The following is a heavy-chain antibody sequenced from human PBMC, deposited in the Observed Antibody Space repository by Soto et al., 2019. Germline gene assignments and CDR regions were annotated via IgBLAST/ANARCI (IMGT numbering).Heavy chain of an antibody. CDR3: ARGIGQWLREGWFDP. D-gene: IGHD6-19*01. Sequence: SVKVSCKASGGTISSYAISWVRQAPGQGLEWMGGIIPIFGTANYAQKFQGRVAITADESTSTAYMELSSLRSEDTAVYYCARGIGQWLREGWFDPWGQGTLVTVSS. CDR1: GGTISSYA. CDR2: IIPIFGTA. J-gene: IGHJ5*02. V-gene: IGHV1-69*13.